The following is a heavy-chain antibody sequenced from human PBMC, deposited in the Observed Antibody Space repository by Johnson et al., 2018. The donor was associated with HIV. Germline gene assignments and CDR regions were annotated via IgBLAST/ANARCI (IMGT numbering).Heavy chain of an antibody. Sequence: EVQLVESGGGLVQPGRSMRLSCAASGFTFDDYAMHWVRQAPGKGLEWVSGISWNGGATGYADSVKGRFTISRDNAKKTLYLQMNSLRAEDTAVYYCARERIGYSSSGDAFDIWGQGTMVTVSS. V-gene: IGHV3-9*01. CDR3: ARERIGYSSSGDAFDI. CDR2: ISWNGGAT. J-gene: IGHJ3*02. D-gene: IGHD2-2*01. CDR1: GFTFDDYA.